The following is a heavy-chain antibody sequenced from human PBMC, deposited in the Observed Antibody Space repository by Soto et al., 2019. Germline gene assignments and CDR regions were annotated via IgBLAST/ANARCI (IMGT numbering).Heavy chain of an antibody. V-gene: IGHV4-4*02. CDR3: AGGITVAGPSRDGFDI. Sequence: QVQLQESGPGLVKPSGTLSLTCAVSSGSISSSNWWSWVRQPPGKGLEWIGEIYHSGSTNYNPSLKSRVTISVDKSTNQFSLKLSSVTAADTGVYYCAGGITVAGPSRDGFDIWGQGTMVTVSS. CDR2: IYHSGST. J-gene: IGHJ3*02. D-gene: IGHD6-19*01. CDR1: SGSISSSNW.